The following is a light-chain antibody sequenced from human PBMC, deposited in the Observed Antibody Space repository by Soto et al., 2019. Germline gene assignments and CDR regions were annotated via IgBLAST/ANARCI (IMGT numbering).Light chain of an antibody. CDR3: QPYKSALFV. V-gene: IGKV1-27*01. Sequence: DIQMTQSPPSLSASVGDTVTITCRASQAINGYLAWYQQKPGEVPKLLIYHASTLQPVVPSRFSGGGSGADYTLPISSLQPEDVATYFCQPYKSALFVFGPGSKVNIK. J-gene: IGKJ3*01. CDR1: QAINGY. CDR2: HAS.